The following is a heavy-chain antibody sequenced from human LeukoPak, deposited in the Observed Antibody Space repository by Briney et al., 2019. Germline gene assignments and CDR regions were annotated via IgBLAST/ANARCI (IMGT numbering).Heavy chain of an antibody. CDR1: GGSFSGYY. CDR2: INHSGST. CDR3: ARGKGITGTTGDFDY. V-gene: IGHV4-34*01. Sequence: SETLSLTCAVYGGSFSGYYWSWIRQPPGKGLGWIGEINHSGSTNYNPSLKSRVTISVDTSKNQFSLKLSSVTAADTAVYYCARGKGITGTTGDFDYWGQGTLVTVSS. D-gene: IGHD1-7*01. J-gene: IGHJ4*02.